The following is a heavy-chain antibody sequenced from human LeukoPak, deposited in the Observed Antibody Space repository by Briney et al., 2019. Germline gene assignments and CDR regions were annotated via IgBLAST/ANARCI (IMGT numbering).Heavy chain of an antibody. Sequence: GGSLRLSCAASGFTFSDYSMNWVRQAPVKGLEWVSGINWNGGSTGYADSVKGRFTISRDNAKNSLYLQMNSLRAEDTALYYCARAYDYVWGSYRYTWFDPWGQGTLVTVSS. D-gene: IGHD3-16*02. CDR3: ARAYDYVWGSYRYTWFDP. CDR1: GFTFSDYS. CDR2: INWNGGST. V-gene: IGHV3-20*04. J-gene: IGHJ5*02.